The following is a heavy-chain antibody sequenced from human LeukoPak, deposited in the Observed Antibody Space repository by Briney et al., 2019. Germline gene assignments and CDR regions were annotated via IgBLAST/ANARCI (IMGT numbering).Heavy chain of an antibody. J-gene: IGHJ3*02. CDR1: GYIFTSYW. CDR3: ARQYSSSTSCFYDAFDI. CDR2: IYPGDSDT. V-gene: IGHV5-51*01. Sequence: GESLKICCKGSGYIFTSYWIGWVRQMPGKGLEWMGIIYPGDSDTRYSPSFQGQVTISADKSISTAYLQWSSLKASDTAMYYCARQYSSSTSCFYDAFDIWGQGTLVTVSS. D-gene: IGHD2-2*01.